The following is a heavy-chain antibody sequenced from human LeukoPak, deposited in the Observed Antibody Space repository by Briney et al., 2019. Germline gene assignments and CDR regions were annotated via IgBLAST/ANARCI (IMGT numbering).Heavy chain of an antibody. V-gene: IGHV4-39*02. D-gene: IGHD3-9*01. J-gene: IGHJ4*02. CDR3: AREWREGHFDWLFRLL. CDR2: IYYSGST. Sequence: SETLSLTCTVSGGSISSSSYYWGWIRQPPGKGLERIGSIYYSGSTYYNPSLKSRVTISVDTSKNQFSLKLSSVTAADTAVYYCAREWREGHFDWLFRLLGGQGTLVTVSS. CDR1: GGSISSSSYY.